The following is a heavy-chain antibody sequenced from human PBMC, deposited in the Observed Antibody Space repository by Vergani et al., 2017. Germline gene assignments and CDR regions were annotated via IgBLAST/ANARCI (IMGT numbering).Heavy chain of an antibody. CDR3: AGPQGTSAYYYGGFDY. CDR1: GFTFSNSA. V-gene: IGHV3-23*01. Sequence: EVHLLESGGGLVQSGGSLRLSCAASGFTFSNSAVSWVRQAPGRGLAWVSSISGPGLSTYYADSVKGRFSISRDNSKNTVFLRMHSLRAEDTAIYYCAGPQGTSAYYYGGFDYWGQGILVTVSS. D-gene: IGHD3-22*01. CDR2: ISGPGLST. J-gene: IGHJ4*02.